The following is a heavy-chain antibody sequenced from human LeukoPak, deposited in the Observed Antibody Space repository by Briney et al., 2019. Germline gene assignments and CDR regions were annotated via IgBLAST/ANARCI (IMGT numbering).Heavy chain of an antibody. V-gene: IGHV1-69*05. CDR2: IIPIFGTA. D-gene: IGHD4-17*01. J-gene: IGHJ4*02. CDR1: GGTFSSYA. Sequence: SVKVSCKASGGTFSSYAISWVRQAPGQGLEWMGGIIPIFGTANYAQKFQGRVTITTDESTSTAYMELSSLRSEDTAVYYCASGDVTVTNNFDYWGQGTLVTVSS. CDR3: ASGDVTVTNNFDY.